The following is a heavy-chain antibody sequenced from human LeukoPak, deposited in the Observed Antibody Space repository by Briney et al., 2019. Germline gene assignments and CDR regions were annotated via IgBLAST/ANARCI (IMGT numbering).Heavy chain of an antibody. D-gene: IGHD3-10*01. V-gene: IGHV3-30*02. CDR1: GFTFSNYG. J-gene: IGHJ4*02. CDR3: AKDPHYYGSGRKYYFDY. Sequence: GWSLRLSCAASGFTFSNYGMHWVRQAPGKGLEWVAFIRYDGTNKDYADSVKGRFTISRDNSKSTLFLQMNSLRTEDTAVYYCAKDPHYYGSGRKYYFDYWGQGTLVTVSS. CDR2: IRYDGTNK.